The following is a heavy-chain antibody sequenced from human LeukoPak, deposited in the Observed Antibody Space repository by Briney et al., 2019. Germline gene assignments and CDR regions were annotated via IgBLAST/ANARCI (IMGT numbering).Heavy chain of an antibody. D-gene: IGHD6-6*01. CDR3: ASSSSSAYSTRDFDY. V-gene: IGHV4-61*02. CDR1: GGSISSGSYY. Sequence: SETLSLTCTVSGGSISSGSYYWSWIRQPAGKGLEWVGRIYTSGSTNYNPSLKSRVTISVDTSKNQFSLKLSSVTAADTAVYYCASSSSSAYSTRDFDYWGQGTLVTVSS. J-gene: IGHJ4*02. CDR2: IYTSGST.